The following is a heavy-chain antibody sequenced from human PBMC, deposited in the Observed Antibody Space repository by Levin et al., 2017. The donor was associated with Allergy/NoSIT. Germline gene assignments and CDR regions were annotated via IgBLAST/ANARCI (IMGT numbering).Heavy chain of an antibody. CDR3: ARDLVAYGGVTGTFGY. J-gene: IGHJ4*02. Sequence: PGGSLRLSCEASGFIFDDYAMSWVRHTPGKGLEWVSGISWNGDSTGYADFVKGRFTISRERGKNSLYLQMNSLRVEDTAIYYCARDLVAYGGVTGTFGYWGQGSLVTV. CDR1: GFIFDDYA. V-gene: IGHV3-20*04. D-gene: IGHD3-16*01. CDR2: ISWNGDST.